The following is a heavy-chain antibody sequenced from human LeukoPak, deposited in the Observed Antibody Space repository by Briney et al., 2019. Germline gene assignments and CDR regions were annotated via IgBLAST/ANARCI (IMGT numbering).Heavy chain of an antibody. CDR3: ARHDSSGYYHPLDY. J-gene: IGHJ4*02. Sequence: SETLSLTCTVSGGSISSSSYYWGWIRQPPGKGLEWIGSIYYSGSTYYNPSLKSRVTISADTSKNQFSLKLSSVTAADTAVYYCARHDSSGYYHPLDYWGQGTLVTVSS. V-gene: IGHV4-39*01. D-gene: IGHD3-22*01. CDR2: IYYSGST. CDR1: GGSISSSSYY.